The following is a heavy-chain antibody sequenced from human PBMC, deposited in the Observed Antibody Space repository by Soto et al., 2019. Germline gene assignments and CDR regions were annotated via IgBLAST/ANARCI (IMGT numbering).Heavy chain of an antibody. V-gene: IGHV4-4*07. CDR1: GVSISSYY. J-gene: IGHJ5*02. CDR2: IYTSGST. CDR3: ARDFPNIVVVPAASNWFDP. D-gene: IGHD2-2*01. Sequence: DTLSLTSRVSGVSISSYYWIWLRPQDGKGLEWIGCIYTSGSTNYNPSLKSRVTMSVDTSKNQFSLKLSSVTAADTAVYYCARDFPNIVVVPAASNWFDPWGQGTLVTFS.